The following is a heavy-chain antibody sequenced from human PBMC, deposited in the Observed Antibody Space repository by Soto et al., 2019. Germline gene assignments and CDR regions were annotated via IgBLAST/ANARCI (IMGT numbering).Heavy chain of an antibody. CDR2: ISYDGNNK. CDR1: GFTFSSYA. CDR3: ARARWLQLMGDY. Sequence: QVQLVESGGGVVQPGRSLRLSCAASGFTFSSYAMHWVRQAPGKGLEWVAVISYDGNNKYYADSVKGRFTISRDNSKNTLYLQMNSLRAEDTAVYYCARARWLQLMGDYWGQGTLVTVSS. J-gene: IGHJ4*02. V-gene: IGHV3-30-3*01. D-gene: IGHD5-12*01.